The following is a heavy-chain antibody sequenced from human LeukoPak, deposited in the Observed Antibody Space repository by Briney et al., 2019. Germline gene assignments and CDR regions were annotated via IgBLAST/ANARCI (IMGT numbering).Heavy chain of an antibody. V-gene: IGHV3-74*01. J-gene: IGHJ4*02. CDR3: ARAWKTSGDY. CDR2: ISSDGSST. CDR1: GFTFSSYW. D-gene: IGHD1-1*01. Sequence: GGSLRLSCEASGFTFSSYWKHWVRQAPGKGLVWVSRISSDGSSTDYADSVKGRFTISRDNAKNTLYLQMNSLRVEDMAVYYCARAWKTSGDYWGQGTQATVSS.